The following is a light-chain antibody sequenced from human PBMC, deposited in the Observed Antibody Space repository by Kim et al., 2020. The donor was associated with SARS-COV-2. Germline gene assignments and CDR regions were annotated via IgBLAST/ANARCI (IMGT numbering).Light chain of an antibody. CDR2: DVS. CDR1: SSDVGGYNY. CDR3: SSYTSSSTYVV. J-gene: IGLJ2*01. Sequence: QSALTQPASVSGSPGQSSTISCTGTSSDVGGYNYVSWYQQHPGKAPKLMIYDVSKRPSGVSNRFSGSKSGNTASLTISGLQAEDEADYYCSSYTSSSTYVVFGGGTQLTVL. V-gene: IGLV2-14*01.